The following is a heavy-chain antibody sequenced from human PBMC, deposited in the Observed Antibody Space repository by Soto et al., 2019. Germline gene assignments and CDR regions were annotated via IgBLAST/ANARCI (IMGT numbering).Heavy chain of an antibody. CDR2: ISAHNGNT. J-gene: IGHJ4*02. Sequence: QVHLVQSGAEVKKPGASVKVSCKGSGYAFTTYGITWVRQAPGQELAWMGWISAHNGNTNYAQKLQGRVTVTRDTSTSTAYMELRSLRSDDTAVYYCARGMYGDYWGQGALVTVSS. V-gene: IGHV1-18*01. D-gene: IGHD2-8*01. CDR3: ARGMYGDY. CDR1: GYAFTTYG.